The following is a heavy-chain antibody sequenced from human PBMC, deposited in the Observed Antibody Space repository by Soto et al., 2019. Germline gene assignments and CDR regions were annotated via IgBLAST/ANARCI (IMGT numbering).Heavy chain of an antibody. Sequence: GGSLRLSCAASGFTFSSYGMHWVRQAPGKGLEWVAVIWYDGSNKYYVDSVKGRFTISRDNSKNTLYLQMNSLRAEDTAVYYCARDPGRTSSRGDFDYWGQGTLVTVSS. CDR1: GFTFSSYG. D-gene: IGHD2-2*01. CDR3: ARDPGRTSSRGDFDY. CDR2: IWYDGSNK. J-gene: IGHJ4*02. V-gene: IGHV3-33*01.